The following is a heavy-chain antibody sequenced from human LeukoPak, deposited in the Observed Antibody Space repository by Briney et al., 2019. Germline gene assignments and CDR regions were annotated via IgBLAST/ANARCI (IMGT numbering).Heavy chain of an antibody. D-gene: IGHD6-13*01. CDR3: ARDAEMYSSSWYDY. CDR1: GFTFSNYG. CDR2: ISYDGSNK. V-gene: IGHV3-30*03. Sequence: GGSLRLSCAASGFTFSNYGMHWVRQAPGKGLEWVAVISYDGSNKNYADSVKGRFTISRDNSKNTLYLQMNSLRAEDTAVYYCARDAEMYSSSWYDYWGQGTLVTVSS. J-gene: IGHJ4*02.